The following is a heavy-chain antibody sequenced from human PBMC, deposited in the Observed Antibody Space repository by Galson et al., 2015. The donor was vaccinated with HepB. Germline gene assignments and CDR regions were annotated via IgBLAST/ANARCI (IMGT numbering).Heavy chain of an antibody. J-gene: IGHJ4*02. D-gene: IGHD6-13*01. V-gene: IGHV1-46*01. Sequence: SVKVSCKASGYTFTSFHLHWVRQAPGQGLEWVGIINPTGGSTSYAQKFQGRVILTRETSTSTVYMEVSSLRSEDTAVYYCARGGLSRSSYYFDYWGQGTLVTVSS. CDR1: GYTFTSFH. CDR2: INPTGGST. CDR3: ARGGLSRSSYYFDY.